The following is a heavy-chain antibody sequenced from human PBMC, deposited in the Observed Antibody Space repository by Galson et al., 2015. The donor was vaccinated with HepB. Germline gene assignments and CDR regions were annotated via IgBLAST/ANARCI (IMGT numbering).Heavy chain of an antibody. CDR1: GDSISPNY. CDR2: VSNSGGT. Sequence: VQLQESGPGLVKPSETLSLTCTISGDSISPNYWTWIRQPPGKGLEWIGHVSNSGGTNYNPSLKSRVTISLDPSNTEFSLRLRSVTAADTAVYYCTRGRWFDHWGQGTLV. J-gene: IGHJ5*02. CDR3: TRGRWFDH. V-gene: IGHV4-59*01.